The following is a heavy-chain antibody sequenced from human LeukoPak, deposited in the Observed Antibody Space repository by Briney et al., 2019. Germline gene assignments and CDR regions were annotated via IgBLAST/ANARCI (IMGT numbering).Heavy chain of an antibody. Sequence: ASEKVSCKASGYTFSSYGINWVRQAPGQGLEWMGWISSYGGNTNYAQKLQGRVTMTTDTSTSTAYMELRSLRSDDTAVYYCARDLGSDYYYGMDVWGQGTTVTVSS. J-gene: IGHJ6*02. V-gene: IGHV1-18*01. D-gene: IGHD7-27*01. CDR2: ISSYGGNT. CDR3: ARDLGSDYYYGMDV. CDR1: GYTFSSYG.